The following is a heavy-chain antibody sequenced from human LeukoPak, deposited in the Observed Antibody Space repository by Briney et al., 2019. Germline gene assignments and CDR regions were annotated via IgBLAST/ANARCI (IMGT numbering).Heavy chain of an antibody. V-gene: IGHV3-74*01. CDR2: INSDGSST. CDR3: ARRLVVRGVIIYPDDAFDI. D-gene: IGHD3-10*01. Sequence: PGGSLRLSCAASGFTFSSYWMHWVRQAPGKGLVWVSRINSDGSSTSYADSVKGRFTISRDNAKNTLYLQMNSLRAEDTAVYYCARRLVVRGVIIYPDDAFDIWGPGTMVTVSS. CDR1: GFTFSSYW. J-gene: IGHJ3*02.